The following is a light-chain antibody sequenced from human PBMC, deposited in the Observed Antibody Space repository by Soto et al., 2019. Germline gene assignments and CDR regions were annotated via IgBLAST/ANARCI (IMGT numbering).Light chain of an antibody. CDR3: SSYTSSSTGWV. Sequence: QSALTQPASVSGSPGQSITISCTGTSSDVGGYIYVSWYQQHPGKAPKLMIYEVSNRPSGVSNRFSGSKSGNTASLTISGLQAEDEADYYCSSYTSSSTGWVFGGGTKLTVL. J-gene: IGLJ3*02. V-gene: IGLV2-14*01. CDR1: SSDVGGYIY. CDR2: EVS.